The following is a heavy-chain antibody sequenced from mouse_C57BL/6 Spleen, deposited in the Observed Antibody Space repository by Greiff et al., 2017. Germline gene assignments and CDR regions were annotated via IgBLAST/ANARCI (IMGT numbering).Heavy chain of an antibody. CDR1: GYTFTSYW. Sequence: QVQLQQPGAELVKPGASVKLSCKASGYTFTSYWMHWVKQRPGQGLEWIGMIHPNSGSTNYNEKFKSKATLTVDKSSSTAYMQLSSLTSEDSAVYYCARDDYDERFAYWGQGTLVTVSA. CDR3: ARDDYDERFAY. V-gene: IGHV1-64*01. J-gene: IGHJ3*01. D-gene: IGHD2-4*01. CDR2: IHPNSGST.